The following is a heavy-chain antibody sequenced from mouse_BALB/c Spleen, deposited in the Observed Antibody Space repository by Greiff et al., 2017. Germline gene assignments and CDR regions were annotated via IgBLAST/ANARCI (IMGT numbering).Heavy chain of an antibody. CDR1: GFTFSDYY. CDR3: AREGGTRYFDV. Sequence: EVKLMESGGGLVKPGGSLKLSCAASGFTFSDYYMYWVRQTPEKRLEWVATISDGGSYTYYPDSVKGRFTISRDNAKNNLYLQMSSLKSEDTAMYYCAREGGTRYFDVWGAGTTVTVSS. V-gene: IGHV5-4*02. J-gene: IGHJ1*01. CDR2: ISDGGSYT. D-gene: IGHD3-3*01.